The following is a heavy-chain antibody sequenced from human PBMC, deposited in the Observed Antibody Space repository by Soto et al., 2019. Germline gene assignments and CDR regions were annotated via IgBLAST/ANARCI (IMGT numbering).Heavy chain of an antibody. CDR1: GGSIISDTEYY. Sequence: QLQLQESGPGLVKPSETLSLTCAVSGGSIISDTEYYWGWVRQPPGKGLEWIGCIYYTGNTYYNPSLKSRVSMSVDASKNQFYLRLRSVTATDTAVYYCVRPAVDSKGWFDPWGQGTLVTVSA. CDR2: IYYTGNT. CDR3: VRPAVDSKGWFDP. V-gene: IGHV4-39*01. D-gene: IGHD6-19*01. J-gene: IGHJ5*02.